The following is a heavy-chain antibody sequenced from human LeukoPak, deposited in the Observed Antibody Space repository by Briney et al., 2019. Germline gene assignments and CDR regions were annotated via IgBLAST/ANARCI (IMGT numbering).Heavy chain of an antibody. J-gene: IGHJ4*02. Sequence: QPGGSLLLSCVASGFMFSNYWMSWVRQVPGKGPEWVADIKKDGSDKYYVGSVKGRFSISRDNAKNSLYLQMNNLRAEDTAVYYCARDSLIQYGSGSYWGFDYWGQGILVTVSS. V-gene: IGHV3-7*03. CDR3: ARDSLIQYGSGSYWGFDY. CDR1: GFMFSNYW. D-gene: IGHD3-10*01. CDR2: IKKDGSDK.